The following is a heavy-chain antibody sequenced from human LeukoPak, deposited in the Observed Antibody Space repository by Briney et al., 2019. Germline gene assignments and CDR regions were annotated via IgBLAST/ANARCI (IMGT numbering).Heavy chain of an antibody. D-gene: IGHD1-26*01. J-gene: IGHJ4*02. CDR3: AREGVYGGSFPYYFDY. Sequence: GGSLRLSCAASGFTFDDYGMSWVRQAPGKGLEWDSGINWNGGSTGYADSVKGRFTISRDNAKNSLYLQMNSLRAEDTALYYCAREGVYGGSFPYYFDYWGQGTLVTVSS. CDR1: GFTFDDYG. V-gene: IGHV3-20*04. CDR2: INWNGGST.